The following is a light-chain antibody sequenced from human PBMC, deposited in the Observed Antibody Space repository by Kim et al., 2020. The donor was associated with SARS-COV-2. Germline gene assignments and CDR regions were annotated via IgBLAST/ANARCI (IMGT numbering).Light chain of an antibody. J-gene: IGLJ1*01. V-gene: IGLV2-14*03. CDR2: YVT. CDR3: SSYTGTSALV. Sequence: GQSIPISCTGTSSGVGGYDDVSWYQQHPGKVPQLMIYYVTHRPSGVSNRFSGSKSGNTASLTISGLQAEDEADYYCSSYTGTSALVFGSGTKVTVL. CDR1: SSGVGGYDD.